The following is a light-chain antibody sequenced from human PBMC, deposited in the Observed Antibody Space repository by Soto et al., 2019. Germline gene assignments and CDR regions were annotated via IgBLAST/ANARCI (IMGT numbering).Light chain of an antibody. V-gene: IGLV2-11*01. Sequence: QSALTQPRSVSGSPGQSVTISCTGTSSDVGSYNYVSWYQQHPGKAPKLMIYDVNKRPSGVPDRFSGSKSGNTASLTISGLQAEDEADYYCCSYAGSYTVAFGGGTKLTVL. CDR2: DVN. J-gene: IGLJ2*01. CDR1: SSDVGSYNY. CDR3: CSYAGSYTVA.